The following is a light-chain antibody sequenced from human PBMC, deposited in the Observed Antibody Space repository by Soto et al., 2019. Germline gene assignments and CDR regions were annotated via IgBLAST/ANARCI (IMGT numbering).Light chain of an antibody. CDR1: SLDIGGYDY. CDR3: SSYISSSTQEVV. CDR2: DVS. J-gene: IGLJ2*01. V-gene: IGLV2-14*03. Sequence: QSALTQPPSVSGSPGQSITISCTGTSLDIGGYDYVSWYQQHPGKAPKLLIYDVSVRPSGVSNRFSASKSGYTASLTISGLQGEDEADYYCSSYISSSTQEVVFGGGTKLTVL.